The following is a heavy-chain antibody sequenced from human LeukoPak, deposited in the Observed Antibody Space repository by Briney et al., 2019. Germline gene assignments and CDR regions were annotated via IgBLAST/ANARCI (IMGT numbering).Heavy chain of an antibody. V-gene: IGHV3-21*01. CDR1: GFTFSSYS. CDR2: ISSSSSYI. Sequence: GGSLRLSCAASGFTFSSYSMNWVRQAPGKGLEWVSSISSSSSYIYYADSVKGRFTISRDNAENSLYLQMNSLRAEDTAVYYCAREGVDYDSSGYDYWGQGTLVTVSS. J-gene: IGHJ4*02. D-gene: IGHD3-22*01. CDR3: AREGVDYDSSGYDY.